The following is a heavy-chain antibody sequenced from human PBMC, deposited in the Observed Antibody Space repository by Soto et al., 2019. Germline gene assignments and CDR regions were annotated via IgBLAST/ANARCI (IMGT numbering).Heavy chain of an antibody. V-gene: IGHV3-30*02. CDR3: AKYCSSAICYIGSFDI. Sequence: GGSLRLSCTASGFTFSSYGMHWVRQAPGKGLEWVAFIFYDGRNEYYADSVKGRFTISRANSKSTLYLRMNSLRPEDTAVYYCAKYCSSAICYIGSFDIWGQGTMVTVSS. D-gene: IGHD2-2*02. CDR2: IFYDGRNE. J-gene: IGHJ3*02. CDR1: GFTFSSYG.